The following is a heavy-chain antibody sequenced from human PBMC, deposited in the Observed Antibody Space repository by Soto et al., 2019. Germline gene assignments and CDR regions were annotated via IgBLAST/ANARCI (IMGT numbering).Heavy chain of an antibody. CDR1: GYTFTSYY. CDR3: ARDLSRVNVLRYFDY. D-gene: IGHD3-9*01. V-gene: IGHV1-46*03. Sequence: ASVKVSCKASGYTFTSYYMHWVRQAPGQGLEWMGIINPSGGSTSYAQKFQGRVTMTRDTSTSTVYMELSSLRSEDTAVYYCARDLSRVNVLRYFDYWGQGTLVTVSS. CDR2: INPSGGST. J-gene: IGHJ4*02.